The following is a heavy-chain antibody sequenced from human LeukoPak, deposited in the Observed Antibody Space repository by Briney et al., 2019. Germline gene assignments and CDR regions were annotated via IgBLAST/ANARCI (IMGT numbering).Heavy chain of an antibody. D-gene: IGHD3-3*01. CDR1: GFTFSSHA. Sequence: PGGSLRLSCTASGFTFSSHAMHWVRQAPGRGLEWVTLISYDTSTQYYADSVRGRFTISRDNSKNTLYLQMNSLRAEDTAVYYCAKDYVRYYDFWSAYGHWGQGTLVTVSS. CDR2: ISYDTSTQ. CDR3: AKDYVRYYDFWSAYGH. J-gene: IGHJ4*02. V-gene: IGHV3-30*18.